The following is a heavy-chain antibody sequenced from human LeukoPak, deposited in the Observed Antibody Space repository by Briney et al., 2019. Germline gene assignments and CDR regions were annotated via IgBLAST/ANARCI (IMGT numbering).Heavy chain of an antibody. CDR2: IKQDGSER. CDR1: GFTFSSYW. D-gene: IGHD5-18*01. CDR3: ARDDVDTAIDC. J-gene: IGHJ4*02. V-gene: IGHV3-7*01. Sequence: PGGSLRLSCAASGFTFSSYWMSWVRQAPGKGLEWVANIKQDGSERYYVDSVTGRFTISRDNAKNSLYLQMNSLRAEDTAVYYCARDDVDTAIDCWGQGTLVTVSS.